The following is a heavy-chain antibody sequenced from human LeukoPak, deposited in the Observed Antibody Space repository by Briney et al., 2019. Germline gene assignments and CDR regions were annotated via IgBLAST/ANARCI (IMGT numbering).Heavy chain of an antibody. V-gene: IGHV1-69*01. CDR2: IIPIFGTA. CDR1: GGTFSSYA. D-gene: IGHD6-19*01. Sequence: SVKVSCKASGGTFSSYAISWVRQAPGQGLEWMGGIIPIFGTANYAQKFQGRVTITADESTSTAYMELSSLRSEDTAVYYCASGSSGWYELYFYYYYMDVWGKGTTVTVSS. CDR3: ASGSSGWYELYFYYYYMDV. J-gene: IGHJ6*03.